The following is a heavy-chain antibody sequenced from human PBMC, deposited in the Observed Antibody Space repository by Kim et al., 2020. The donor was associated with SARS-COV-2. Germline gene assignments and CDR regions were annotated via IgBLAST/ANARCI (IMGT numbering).Heavy chain of an antibody. D-gene: IGHD3-22*01. V-gene: IGHV3-30-3*01. J-gene: IGHJ3*02. CDR3: ARLPRYYYDSSGYYHDAFDI. CDR1: GFTFSSYA. CDR2: ISYDGSNK. Sequence: GGSLRLSCAASGFTFSSYAMHWVRQAPGKGLEWVAVISYDGSNKYYADSVKGRFTISRDNSKNTLYLQMNSLRAEDTAVYYCARLPRYYYDSSGYYHDAFDIWGQGTMVTVSS.